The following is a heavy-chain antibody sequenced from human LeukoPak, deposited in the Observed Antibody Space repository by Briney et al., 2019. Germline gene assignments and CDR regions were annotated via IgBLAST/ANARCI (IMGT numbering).Heavy chain of an antibody. CDR3: ARDIVATIEGRDY. V-gene: IGHV3-21*01. CDR2: ISSSSSYI. J-gene: IGHJ4*02. CDR1: GFTFDDYG. Sequence: GGSLRLSCAASGFTFDDYGMNWVRQAPGKGLEWVSSISSSSSYIYYADSVKGRFTISRDNAKNSLYLQMNSLRAEDTAVYYCARDIVATIEGRDYWGQGTLVTVSS. D-gene: IGHD5-12*01.